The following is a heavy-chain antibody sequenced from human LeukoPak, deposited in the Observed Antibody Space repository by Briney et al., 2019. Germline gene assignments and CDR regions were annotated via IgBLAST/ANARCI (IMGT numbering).Heavy chain of an antibody. CDR1: GGSISSYY. Sequence: KPSETLSLTCTVSGGSISSYYWSWIRQPPGKGLEWIGYIYDSGNANYNPSLKSRVTISVDTSKNQFSLKVRSVTAADTAVYYCAKGEGDYWGQVTLVTVSS. J-gene: IGHJ4*02. V-gene: IGHV4-59*01. CDR2: IYDSGNA. CDR3: AKGEGDY. D-gene: IGHD2-21*01.